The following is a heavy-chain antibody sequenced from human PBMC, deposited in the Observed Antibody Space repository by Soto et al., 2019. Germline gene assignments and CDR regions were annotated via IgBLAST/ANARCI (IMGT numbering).Heavy chain of an antibody. CDR1: GYTFSSYG. Sequence: QIRLVQSGGEVRTPGASVKVSCKASGYTFSSYGITWVRQAPGQGLEWLGWINPSSGETNYAQKFQGRVTVTTDAPTTKGYMELRNLTFDDPAVYYCARDWYPRFDPWGQGNLVTVTS. CDR2: INPSSGET. J-gene: IGHJ5*02. V-gene: IGHV1-18*01. D-gene: IGHD6-13*01. CDR3: ARDWYPRFDP.